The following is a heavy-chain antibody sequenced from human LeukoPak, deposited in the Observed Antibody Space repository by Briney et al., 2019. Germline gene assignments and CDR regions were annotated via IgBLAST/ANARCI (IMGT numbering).Heavy chain of an antibody. CDR1: GFTFTNAW. D-gene: IGHD3-22*01. CDR2: IKSRSDGGTT. CDR3: ATHYYDSSGYGRHFDY. J-gene: IGHJ4*02. Sequence: PGGSLRLSCAASGFTFTNAWMSWVRQAPGKGLEWVGLIKSRSDGGTTDYAAPVKGRFTISRDDSKNTLYLHMNSLKTEDTAGYYCATHYYDSSGYGRHFDYWGQGTLVTVSS. V-gene: IGHV3-15*01.